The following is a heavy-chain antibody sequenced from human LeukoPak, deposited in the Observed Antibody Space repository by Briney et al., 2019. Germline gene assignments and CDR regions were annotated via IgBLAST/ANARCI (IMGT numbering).Heavy chain of an antibody. Sequence: SVKVSCKASGGTFSSYAISWVRQAPGQGVEWMGGIIPIFGTANYAQKFQGRVTITTDESTSTAYMELSSLRSEDTAVYYCARGPRFWSGYCPFDYWGQGTLVTVSS. CDR1: GGTFSSYA. D-gene: IGHD3-3*01. J-gene: IGHJ4*02. CDR3: ARGPRFWSGYCPFDY. CDR2: IIPIFGTA. V-gene: IGHV1-69*05.